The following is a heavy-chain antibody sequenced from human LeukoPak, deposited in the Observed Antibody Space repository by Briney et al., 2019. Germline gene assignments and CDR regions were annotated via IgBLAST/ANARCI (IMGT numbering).Heavy chain of an antibody. CDR1: GGSFSGYY. Sequence: SETLSLTCAVYGGSFSGYYWSWIRQPPGKGLEWIGEINHSGSTNYNPSLKSRVTISVDPSKNQFSLKLSSVTAADTAVYYCARGGRGEDIVVVVAATDFDYWGQGTLVTVSS. D-gene: IGHD2-15*01. CDR2: INHSGST. V-gene: IGHV4-34*01. CDR3: ARGGRGEDIVVVVAATDFDY. J-gene: IGHJ4*02.